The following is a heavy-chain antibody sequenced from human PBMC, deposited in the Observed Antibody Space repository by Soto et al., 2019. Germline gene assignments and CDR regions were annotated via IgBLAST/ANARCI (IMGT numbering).Heavy chain of an antibody. CDR3: ARSSGYDQPLY. V-gene: IGHV3-23*05. Sequence: GGSLRLSCAASGFAFSSYAMNWVRLTPGKGLEWVSGIYSSGLKTYYADSVQGRFTISRDNSKNTVYLQMNSLRAADTALYYCARSSGYDQPLYWGQGTLVTVSS. J-gene: IGHJ4*02. CDR1: GFAFSSYA. D-gene: IGHD5-12*01. CDR2: IYSSGLKT.